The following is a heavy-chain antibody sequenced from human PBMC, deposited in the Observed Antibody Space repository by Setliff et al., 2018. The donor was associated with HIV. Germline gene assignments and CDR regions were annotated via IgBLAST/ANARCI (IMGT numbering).Heavy chain of an antibody. CDR2: IIHSGGT. J-gene: IGHJ4*02. Sequence: SETLSLTCAVYGGSFSGYYWTWIRQPPGRGLEWIGEIIHSGGTNYNRSLKSRVTISVDTSKDQFSMNLSSVTAADTAVYYCARGGLGVVGAIDYWSQGTLVTVSS. CDR1: GGSFSGYY. V-gene: IGHV4-34*01. CDR3: ARGGLGVVGAIDY. D-gene: IGHD2-15*01.